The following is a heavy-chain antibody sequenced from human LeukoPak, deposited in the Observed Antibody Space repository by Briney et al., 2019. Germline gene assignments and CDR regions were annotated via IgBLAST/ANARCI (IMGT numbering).Heavy chain of an antibody. Sequence: SETLSLTCTVSGGSIGSHYWSWIRQPPGKGLEWIGYIYYSGSTNYNPSLKSRVTISVDTSKNQFSLKLSSVTAADTAVYYCASSSGYDFWSGPENYWGQGTLVTVSS. D-gene: IGHD3-3*01. J-gene: IGHJ4*02. CDR1: GGSIGSHY. CDR2: IYYSGST. CDR3: ASSSGYDFWSGPENY. V-gene: IGHV4-59*11.